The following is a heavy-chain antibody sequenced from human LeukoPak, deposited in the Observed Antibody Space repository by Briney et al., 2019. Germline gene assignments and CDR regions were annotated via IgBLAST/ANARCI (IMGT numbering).Heavy chain of an antibody. J-gene: IGHJ3*01. V-gene: IGHV4-59*08. Sequence: SETLSLTCSVSGGSINNYYWSWIRQPPGKGLEWIGSIYSSGSTNYSPSLKSRVAISVDTSKNQFSLKLISVTAADTAVYYCARPTYGSGLGAFDFWGRGTMVAVSS. D-gene: IGHD3-10*01. CDR3: ARPTYGSGLGAFDF. CDR1: GGSINNYY. CDR2: IYSSGST.